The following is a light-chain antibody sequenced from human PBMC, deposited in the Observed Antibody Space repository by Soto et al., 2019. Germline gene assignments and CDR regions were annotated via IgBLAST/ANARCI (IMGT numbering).Light chain of an antibody. CDR2: GAS. Sequence: EIVLTQSPGTLSLSPVERATLSCMASQSVSTSYLAWYQQKPGQAPRLLIYGASSRATGIPDRFSGSGSGTDFTLAISRLEPEDFAVYYCQQYNSWPRTFGQGTKVDIK. CDR1: QSVSTSY. V-gene: IGKV3-20*01. J-gene: IGKJ1*01. CDR3: QQYNSWPRT.